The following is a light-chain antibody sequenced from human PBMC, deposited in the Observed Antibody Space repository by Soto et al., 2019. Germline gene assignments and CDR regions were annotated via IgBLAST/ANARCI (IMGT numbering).Light chain of an antibody. J-gene: IGLJ3*02. Sequence: QLVLTQSPSASASLGASVKLTCTLSSGHSSYAIAWHQQQPEKGPRFLMKLHSDGSHIKGDGIPDRFSGSSSGAECYLTISSLQSEDEADYYCQTWGTGIHVFGGGTKVTVL. V-gene: IGLV4-69*01. CDR3: QTWGTGIHV. CDR2: LHSDGSH. CDR1: SGHSSYA.